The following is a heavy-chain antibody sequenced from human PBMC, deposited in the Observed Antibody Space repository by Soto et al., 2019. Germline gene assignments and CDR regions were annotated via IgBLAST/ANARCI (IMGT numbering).Heavy chain of an antibody. CDR3: ERGVGWQQAGMDV. CDR2: ITSGSSYT. V-gene: IGHV3-21*02. D-gene: IGHD6-13*01. Sequence: EVQLVESGGGLVKPGGSLRLSCAASGFTFSSYTMNWVRQAPGKGLEWVSAITSGSSYTYYEDSVKGRFTISRDNANNSLYLQMNSLRGEDTAVYYCERGVGWQQAGMDVWGQGTTVTVSS. CDR1: GFTFSSYT. J-gene: IGHJ6*02.